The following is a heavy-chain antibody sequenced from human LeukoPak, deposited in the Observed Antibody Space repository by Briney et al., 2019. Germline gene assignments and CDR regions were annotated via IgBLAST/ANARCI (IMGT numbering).Heavy chain of an antibody. J-gene: IGHJ4*02. CDR3: ARVVPIDSSGYYYSFDY. CDR2: IIPILGIA. V-gene: IGHV1-69*04. CDR1: GGTFSSYA. D-gene: IGHD3-22*01. Sequence: SVKVSCKASGGTFSSYAISWVRQAPGQGLEWMGRIIPILGIANYAQKFQGRVTITADKSTSTAYMELSSLRSEDTAVYYCARVVPIDSSGYYYSFDYWGQGTLVTVSS.